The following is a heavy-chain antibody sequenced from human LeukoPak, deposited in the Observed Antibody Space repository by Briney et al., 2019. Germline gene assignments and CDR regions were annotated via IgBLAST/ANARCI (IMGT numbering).Heavy chain of an antibody. CDR1: GFTFSSYS. CDR2: ISSSSSTI. V-gene: IGHV3-48*01. CDR3: ARRAGAYTHPYDY. D-gene: IGHD3-16*01. Sequence: GGSLRLSCAASGFTFSSYSMNWVRQAPGKGLEWVSYISSSSSTIYYADSVKGRFTISRDNAKNTLYLQMNSLRAEDTAVYYCARRAGAYTHPYDYWGQGTLVTVSS. J-gene: IGHJ4*02.